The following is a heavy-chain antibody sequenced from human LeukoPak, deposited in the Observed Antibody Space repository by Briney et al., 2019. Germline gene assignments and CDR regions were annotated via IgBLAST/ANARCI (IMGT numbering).Heavy chain of an antibody. CDR2: INHSGST. V-gene: IGHV4-34*01. Sequence: SETLSLTCAVYGGSFSVYYWSWIRQPPGKGLEWIGEINHSGSTNYNPSLQSRVTISVDTTKNQFSLKLSSVTAADTAVYYCARNFGDSGYPRFGDIWGRGTLVTVSS. CDR1: GGSFSVYY. CDR3: ARNFGDSGYPRFGDI. D-gene: IGHD3-22*01. J-gene: IGHJ2*01.